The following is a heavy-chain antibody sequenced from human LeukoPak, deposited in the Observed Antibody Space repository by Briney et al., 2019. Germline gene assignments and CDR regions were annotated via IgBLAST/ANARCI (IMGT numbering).Heavy chain of an antibody. CDR3: AKDRAVVPAAMGLWFDP. J-gene: IGHJ5*02. CDR1: GFTFSSYG. V-gene: IGHV3-30*02. D-gene: IGHD2-2*01. Sequence: GGSLRLSCAASGFTFSSYGMHWVRQAPGKGLEWVAFIRYDGSNKCYADSVKGRFTISRDNSKNTLYLQMNSLRAEDTAVYYCAKDRAVVPAAMGLWFDPWGQGTLVTVSS. CDR2: IRYDGSNK.